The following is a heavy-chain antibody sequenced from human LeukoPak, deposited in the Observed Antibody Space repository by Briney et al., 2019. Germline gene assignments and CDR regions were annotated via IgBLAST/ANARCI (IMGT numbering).Heavy chain of an antibody. CDR3: AKADCSSTSCYVLWFDP. CDR2: ISYDGSNK. J-gene: IGHJ5*02. Sequence: GGSLRLSCAASGFTFSSYGMHWVRQAPGKWLEWVAVISYDGSNKYYADSVKGRFTISRDNSKNTLYLQMNSLRAEDTAEYYCAKADCSSTSCYVLWFDPWGQGTLVTVSS. CDR1: GFTFSSYG. D-gene: IGHD2-2*01. V-gene: IGHV3-30*18.